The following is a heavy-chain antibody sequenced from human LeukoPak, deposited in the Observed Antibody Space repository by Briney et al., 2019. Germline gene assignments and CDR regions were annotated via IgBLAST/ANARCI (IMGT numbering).Heavy chain of an antibody. Sequence: GGSLRLSCAASGFTFSSYNMNWVRQAPGKGLEWVAAISGSGDNTYYADSVRGRFTISRDSSKDTLYLQMKNLRAGDTAMYYCAKDGRYYFGSGSYPFYSWGQGTLVTVSS. CDR2: ISGSGDNT. CDR3: AKDGRYYFGSGSYPFYS. D-gene: IGHD3-10*01. J-gene: IGHJ5*01. CDR1: GFTFSSYN. V-gene: IGHV3-23*01.